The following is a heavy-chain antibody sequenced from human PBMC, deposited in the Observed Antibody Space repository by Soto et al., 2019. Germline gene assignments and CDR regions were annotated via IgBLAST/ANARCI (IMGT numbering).Heavy chain of an antibody. J-gene: IGHJ5*02. Sequence: SVKVSCKASGGTFSSYAISWVRQAPGQGLEWMGGTIPIFGTANYAQKFQGRVTITADESTSTAYMELSSLRSEDTAVYYCARDRRRYSSSWYHPYNCLDPWGLG. CDR3: ARDRRRYSSSWYHPYNCLDP. CDR2: TIPIFGTA. D-gene: IGHD6-13*01. V-gene: IGHV1-69*13. CDR1: GGTFSSYA.